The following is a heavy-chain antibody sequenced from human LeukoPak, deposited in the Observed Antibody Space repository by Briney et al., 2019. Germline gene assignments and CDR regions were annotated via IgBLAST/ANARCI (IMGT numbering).Heavy chain of an antibody. V-gene: IGHV3-11*03. CDR2: ISSSSSYT. CDR3: ARSTLWFGADY. D-gene: IGHD3-10*01. Sequence: PGGSLRLSCAASGFTFSDYYMSWIRQAPGKGLEWVSYISSSSSYTNYADSVKGRFTISRDNSKNTLYLQMNSLRAEDTAVYYCARSTLWFGADYWGQGTLVTVSS. CDR1: GFTFSDYY. J-gene: IGHJ4*02.